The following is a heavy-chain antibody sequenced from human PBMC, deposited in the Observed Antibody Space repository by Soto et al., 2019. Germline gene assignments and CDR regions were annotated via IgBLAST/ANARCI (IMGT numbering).Heavy chain of an antibody. Sequence: VQLVQSGAEVKKPGSWVKVSCKASGGTFSSYAISWVRQAPGQGLEWMGGIIPIFGTANYAQKFQGRVTITADESTSTAYMELSSLRSEDTAVYYCARDSGVARITIFGVVTPDAFDIWGQGTMVTVSS. J-gene: IGHJ3*02. V-gene: IGHV1-69*01. D-gene: IGHD3-3*01. CDR2: IIPIFGTA. CDR3: ARDSGVARITIFGVVTPDAFDI. CDR1: GGTFSSYA.